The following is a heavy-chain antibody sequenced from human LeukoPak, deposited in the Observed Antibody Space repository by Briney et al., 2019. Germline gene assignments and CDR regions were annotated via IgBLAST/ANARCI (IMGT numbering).Heavy chain of an antibody. CDR2: INSDGSST. D-gene: IGHD3-16*01. CDR1: GFTFSSYW. Sequence: GGSLRLSCAASGFTFSSYWMHWVRQAPGKGLVWVSCINSDGSSTSYADSVKGRFTISRDNAKNTLYLQMNSLRAEDTAVYYCAREIVRWGFLPWGQGTLVTVSS. V-gene: IGHV3-74*01. J-gene: IGHJ5*02. CDR3: AREIVRWGFLP.